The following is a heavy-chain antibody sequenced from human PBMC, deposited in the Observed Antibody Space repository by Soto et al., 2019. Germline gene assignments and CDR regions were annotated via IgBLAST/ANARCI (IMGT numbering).Heavy chain of an antibody. V-gene: IGHV6-1*01. CDR1: GDSVSSTSAA. J-gene: IGHJ4*02. CDR2: TYYRSKWYS. D-gene: IGHD6-19*01. Sequence: SQTLSLTCAISGDSVSSTSAARSWIKQSPSRGLEWLGRTYYRSKWYSDYAVSVKSRITINPDTSKNQFSLQLNSVTPEDTAVYYCARGSYYSGWVWGQGTLVTVSS. CDR3: ARGSYYSGWV.